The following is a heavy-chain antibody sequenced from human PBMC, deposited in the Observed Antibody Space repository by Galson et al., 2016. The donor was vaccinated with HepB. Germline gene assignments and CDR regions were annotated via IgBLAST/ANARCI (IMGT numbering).Heavy chain of an antibody. CDR1: GFTFSNFW. CDR3: VRTITPAPIPLFDY. D-gene: IGHD3-10*01. CDR2: IKSDGETA. V-gene: IGHV3-74*01. J-gene: IGHJ4*02. Sequence: SLRLSCAASGFTFSNFWMHWVRQAPGKGLVWVSRIKSDGETADYADSVKGRFTISRDNATNTLSLQMESLRAEDTAVYYCVRTITPAPIPLFDYWGQGTLVTVSS.